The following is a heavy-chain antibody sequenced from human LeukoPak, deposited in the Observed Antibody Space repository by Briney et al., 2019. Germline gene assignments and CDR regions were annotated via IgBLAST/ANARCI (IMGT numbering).Heavy chain of an antibody. J-gene: IGHJ5*02. D-gene: IGHD6-19*01. CDR2: ISSDSSDI. CDR3: AKDEAVNWFDP. CDR1: GFTFSNYR. V-gene: IGHV3-21*01. Sequence: GGPLRLSCAASGFTFSNYRMNWVRQAPGKGLEWVSFISSDSSDIYYADSVKGRFTISRDNAKNSLYLQMNSLRADDTAVYYCAKDEAVNWFDPWGQGTLVTVSS.